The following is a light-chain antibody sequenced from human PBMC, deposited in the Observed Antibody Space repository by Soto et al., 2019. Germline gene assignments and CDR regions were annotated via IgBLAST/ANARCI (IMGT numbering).Light chain of an antibody. V-gene: IGKV1-9*01. CDR3: QQLHGYPIT. J-gene: IGKJ5*01. CDR1: QGIDTS. Sequence: ILLTQSPSSLSASVGDRVTITCRASQGIDTSSAWYQQKPGKAPKLLIYAASNFQSGVPSRFSGSGSGTHFTLTISSLQPEDFATYYCQQLHGYPITFGQGTRLEI. CDR2: AAS.